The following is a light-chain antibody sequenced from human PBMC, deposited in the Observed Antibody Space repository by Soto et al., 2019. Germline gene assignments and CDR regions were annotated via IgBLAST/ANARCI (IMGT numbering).Light chain of an antibody. CDR1: SSDVGGYNY. J-gene: IGLJ1*01. CDR2: DVS. Sequence: QSALTQPASVSGSPGQSITISCTGTSSDVGGYNYVSWYQQHPGKAPKLMIYDVSNRPSGVSNRFSGSKSGNTASLTISGLQAEDEADYYCSSYTSSSTLDPYVFGTGTKLTVL. V-gene: IGLV2-14*01. CDR3: SSYTSSSTLDPYV.